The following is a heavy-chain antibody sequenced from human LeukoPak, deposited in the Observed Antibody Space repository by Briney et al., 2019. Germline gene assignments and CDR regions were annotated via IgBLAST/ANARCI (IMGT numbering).Heavy chain of an antibody. Sequence: GGSLRLSCAASGFTFSNYNMNWVRQAPGKGLEYVSAISSNGGSTYYANSVKGRFTISRDNSKNTLYLQMGSLRAEDMAVYYCARDKGVGYYYDSSGPSWGQGTLVTVSS. CDR1: GFTFSNYN. CDR2: ISSNGGST. CDR3: ARDKGVGYYYDSSGPS. V-gene: IGHV3-64*01. D-gene: IGHD3-22*01. J-gene: IGHJ4*02.